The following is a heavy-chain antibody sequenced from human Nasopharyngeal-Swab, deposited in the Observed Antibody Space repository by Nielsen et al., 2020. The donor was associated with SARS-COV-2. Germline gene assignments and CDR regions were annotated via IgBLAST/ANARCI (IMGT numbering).Heavy chain of an antibody. Sequence: GGSLTLSCAASGFTFSTYDMSWVRQAPGKGLEWVSGISGSGESTHYADSVKGRFTISRDNAKNSLYLQMNSLRAEDTAVYYCARPRPPFDYWGQGTLVTVSS. CDR1: GFTFSTYD. CDR3: ARPRPPFDY. J-gene: IGHJ4*02. V-gene: IGHV3-23*01. CDR2: ISGSGEST.